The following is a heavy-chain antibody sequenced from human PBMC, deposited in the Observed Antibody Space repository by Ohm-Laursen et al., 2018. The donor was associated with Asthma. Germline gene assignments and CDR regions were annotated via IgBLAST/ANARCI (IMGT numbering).Heavy chain of an antibody. Sequence: SLRLSCSASGFPFSAYTMTWVRQVPGKGLEWVASISTASTFIYYADSVRGRFTTSRDNAKNSVYLQMNSLRAEDTALYYCARIGPEWELPGREYSLHHWGQGTQVTVSS. D-gene: IGHD1-26*01. CDR2: ISTASTFI. CDR1: GFPFSAYT. V-gene: IGHV3-21*01. J-gene: IGHJ1*01. CDR3: ARIGPEWELPGREYSLHH.